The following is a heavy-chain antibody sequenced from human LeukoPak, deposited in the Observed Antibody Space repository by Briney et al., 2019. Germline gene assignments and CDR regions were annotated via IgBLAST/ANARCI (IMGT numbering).Heavy chain of an antibody. D-gene: IGHD3-10*01. CDR1: GFSFNAYW. V-gene: IGHV3-30*03. J-gene: IGHJ6*02. Sequence: GGSLRLSCTASGFSFNAYWMHWVRQAPGTGLEWVAIMSYDENTKYYADSVKGRFTVSRDNSKNTLYLQMDSLRPEDTAVYYCARDDQSVTMGRGQTSYYYYGMDVGGQGTTVTVSS. CDR2: MSYDENTK. CDR3: ARDDQSVTMGRGQTSYYYYGMDV.